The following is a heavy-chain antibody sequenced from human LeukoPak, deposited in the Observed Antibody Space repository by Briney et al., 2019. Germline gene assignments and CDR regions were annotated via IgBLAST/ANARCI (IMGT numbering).Heavy chain of an antibody. CDR2: IYTSGST. Sequence: SETLSLTCTVSGGSISSYYWSWIRQPPGKGLEWIRYIYTSGSTNYNPSLKSRVTISVDTSKNQFSLKLSSVTAADTAVYYCARDLELYYDFWSGYYMDVWGKGTTVTVSS. D-gene: IGHD3-3*01. CDR3: ARDLELYYDFWSGYYMDV. CDR1: GGSISSYY. V-gene: IGHV4-4*09. J-gene: IGHJ6*03.